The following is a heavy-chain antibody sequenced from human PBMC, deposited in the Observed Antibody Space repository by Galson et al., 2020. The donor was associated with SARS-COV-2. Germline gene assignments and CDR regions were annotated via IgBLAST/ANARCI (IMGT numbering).Heavy chain of an antibody. CDR3: VNGITGTFGPYNYYYYYGMDV. CDR1: GFTFSSYA. D-gene: IGHD1-7*01. Sequence: GGSLRLSCSASGFTFSSYAMHWVRQAPGKGLEYVSAISSNGGSTYYADSVKGRFTISRDNSKNTLYLQMSSLRAEDTAVYYCVNGITGTFGPYNYYYYYGMDVWGQGTTVTVSS. CDR2: ISSNGGST. V-gene: IGHV3-64D*09. J-gene: IGHJ6*02.